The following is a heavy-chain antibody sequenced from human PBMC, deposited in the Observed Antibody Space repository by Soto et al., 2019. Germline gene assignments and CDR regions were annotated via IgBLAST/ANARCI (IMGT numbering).Heavy chain of an antibody. CDR2: ISGSGGSR. J-gene: IGHJ4*02. CDR1: GFTFSSYA. CDR3: AKDILQAGSCLDS. D-gene: IGHD2-15*01. V-gene: IGHV3-23*01. Sequence: PGGSLRLSCAASGFTFSSYAMSWVRQVPGKGLEWVSTISGSGGSRYYADSVEGRFTISRDSFKNTLYLQMNSLRAEDTAAYYCAKDILQAGSCLDSWGQGTLVTVSS.